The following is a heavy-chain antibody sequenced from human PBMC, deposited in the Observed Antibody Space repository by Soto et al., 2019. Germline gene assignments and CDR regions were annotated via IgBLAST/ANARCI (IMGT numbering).Heavy chain of an antibody. D-gene: IGHD5-12*01. CDR2: MYATGTT. Sequence: QVQLQESGPGLVKPSETLSLTCTVSGGSLSPYFWSWIRQPAGKGLEWIGRMYATGTTNYNPSLKSRVSMSIDTSENQFSLKLRSVTAADTAVYYCARDGGYTGYEQGNPFDIWGQGTMVSVSS. V-gene: IGHV4-4*07. CDR3: ARDGGYTGYEQGNPFDI. J-gene: IGHJ3*02. CDR1: GGSLSPYF.